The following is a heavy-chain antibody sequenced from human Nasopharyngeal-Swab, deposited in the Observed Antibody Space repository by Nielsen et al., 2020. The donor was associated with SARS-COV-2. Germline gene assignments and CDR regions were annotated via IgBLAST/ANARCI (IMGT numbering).Heavy chain of an antibody. CDR3: AKEGIWSGYYRAFDY. D-gene: IGHD3-3*01. V-gene: IGHV3-30*18. Sequence: KISCAASGFTFSSYGMHWVRQAPGKGLEWVAVISYDGSNKYYADSVKGRFTISRDNSKNTLYLQMNSLRAEDTAVYYCAKEGIWSGYYRAFDYWGQGTLVTVSS. CDR1: GFTFSSYG. J-gene: IGHJ4*02. CDR2: ISYDGSNK.